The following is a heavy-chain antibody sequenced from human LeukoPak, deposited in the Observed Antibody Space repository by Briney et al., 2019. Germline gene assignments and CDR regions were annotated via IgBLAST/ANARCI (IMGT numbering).Heavy chain of an antibody. V-gene: IGHV3-30*18. CDR2: ISYDGSNK. CDR1: GFTFSSYG. CDR3: AKDPCSSTSCYFDY. D-gene: IGHD2-2*01. Sequence: GRSLRLSCAASGFTFSSYGMHWVRQAPGKGLEWVAVISYDGSNKYYADSVKGRFTISRDNSKNTLYLQMNSLRAEDTAVYYCAKDPCSSTSCYFDYWGQGTLVTVPS. J-gene: IGHJ4*02.